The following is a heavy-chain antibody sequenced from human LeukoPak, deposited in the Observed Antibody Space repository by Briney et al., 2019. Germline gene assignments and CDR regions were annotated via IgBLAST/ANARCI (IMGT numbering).Heavy chain of an antibody. V-gene: IGHV1-8*01. J-gene: IGHJ4*02. CDR3: ARGLQPCRGDCS. CDR1: GYTFTSYD. D-gene: IGHD2-21*02. CDR2: MNPNSGTT. Sequence: ASVKVSCKASGYTFTSYDMNWVRQATGQGLEWMGWMNPNSGTTGYAQKFQGRVTMTRNTSISTAYMELNSLRAEDTAVYYCARGLQPCRGDCSWGQGTLVTVSS.